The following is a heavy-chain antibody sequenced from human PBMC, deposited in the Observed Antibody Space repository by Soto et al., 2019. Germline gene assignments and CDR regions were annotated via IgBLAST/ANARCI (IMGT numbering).Heavy chain of an antibody. J-gene: IGHJ6*03. CDR2: VIPLLDAS. CDR1: GVAFSNYT. CDR3: ASGKSQMTQDRMGFYYYMDV. D-gene: IGHD2-15*01. V-gene: IGHV1-69*08. Sequence: QVQLVQSGAEVKKPGSSVRISCTASGVAFSNYTFTWVRRAPGQGLEWMGRVIPLLDASNYAEKFQDRVTITADRSTSTAYMELSGLKSEASAIYYCASGKSQMTQDRMGFYYYMDVWGKGTTVTVSS.